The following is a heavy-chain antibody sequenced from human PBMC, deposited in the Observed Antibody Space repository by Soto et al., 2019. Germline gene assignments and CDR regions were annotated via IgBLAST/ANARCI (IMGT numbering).Heavy chain of an antibody. V-gene: IGHV3-30-3*01. CDR1: GFTFCSYA. D-gene: IGHD5-12*01. CDR3: ARDRWGYSGYDVDFDY. J-gene: IGHJ4*02. Sequence: PGGSLRLSCAASGFTFCSYAMHWVRQAPGKGLEWVSAISYDGSNKNYADSVKGRFTISRDNAKNSLYLQMNSLRAEDTAVYYCARDRWGYSGYDVDFDYWGQGTLVTVSS. CDR2: ISYDGSNK.